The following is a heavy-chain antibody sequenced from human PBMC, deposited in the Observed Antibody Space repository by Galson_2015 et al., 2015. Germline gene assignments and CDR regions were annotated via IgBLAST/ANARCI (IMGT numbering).Heavy chain of an antibody. CDR3: AGVGSSCWFDY. Sequence: LSLTCTVSGGSISSYYWSWIRQPPGKGLEWIGYIYYSGSTNYNPSLKSRVTISVDTSKNQFSLKLSSVTAADTAVYYCAGVGSSCWFDYWGQGTLVTVSS. CDR1: GGSISSYY. V-gene: IGHV4-59*01. D-gene: IGHD6-19*01. J-gene: IGHJ4*02. CDR2: IYYSGST.